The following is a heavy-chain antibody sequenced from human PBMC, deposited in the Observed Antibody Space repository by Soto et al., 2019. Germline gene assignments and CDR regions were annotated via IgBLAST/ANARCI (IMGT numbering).Heavy chain of an antibody. Sequence: QVQLQQWGAGLLKPSETLSLTCAVYGGSFSGYYWSWIRQPPGKGLEWIGEINHSGSTNYNPSLKSRVTISVRTSKNQFSLKLSSVTAADTAVYYCARGVRGVRGNWFDPWGQGTLVTVSS. J-gene: IGHJ5*02. CDR1: GGSFSGYY. CDR2: INHSGST. CDR3: ARGVRGVRGNWFDP. V-gene: IGHV4-34*01. D-gene: IGHD3-10*02.